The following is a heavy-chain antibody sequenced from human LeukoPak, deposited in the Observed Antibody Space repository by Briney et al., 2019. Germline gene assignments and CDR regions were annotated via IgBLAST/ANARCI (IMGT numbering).Heavy chain of an antibody. CDR1: GYSFTSYW. D-gene: IGHD5-12*01. V-gene: IGHV5-10-1*01. CDR3: ARGMHSGYEGGDAFDI. Sequence: GESLKISCKGSGYSFTSYWISWVRQMPGKGLEWMGRIDPSDSYTNYSPSFQGHVTISADKSISTAYLQWSSLKASDTAMYYCARGMHSGYEGGDAFDIWGQGTMVTVSS. CDR2: IDPSDSYT. J-gene: IGHJ3*02.